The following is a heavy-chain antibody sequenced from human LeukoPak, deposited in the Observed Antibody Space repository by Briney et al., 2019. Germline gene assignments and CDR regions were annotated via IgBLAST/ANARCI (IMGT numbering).Heavy chain of an antibody. CDR3: TRRTPYSSGWYSCEY. V-gene: IGHV4-39*01. J-gene: IGHJ4*02. CDR2: IYYSGST. CDR1: GGSISSSTYS. Sequence: SETLSLTCTLSGGSISSSTYSWGWIRQPPGKGLEWIGSIYYSGSTYYNPSLKSRVTTSVDTSKNQFSLKLSSVTATDTAVYYCTRRTPYSSGWYSCEYWGQVTLVTVSS. D-gene: IGHD6-19*01.